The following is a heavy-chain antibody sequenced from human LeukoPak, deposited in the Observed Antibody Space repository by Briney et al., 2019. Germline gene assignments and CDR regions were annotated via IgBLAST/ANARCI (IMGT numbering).Heavy chain of an antibody. CDR3: ARGDQIRYFDWSRLGWFDP. V-gene: IGHV4-61*02. CDR2: IYTSGST. J-gene: IGHJ5*02. D-gene: IGHD3-9*01. CDR1: GGSISSGSYY. Sequence: PSETLSLTCTVSGGSISSGSYYWSWIRQPAGKGLEWIGRIYTSGSTNYNPSLKSRVTISVDTSKNQFSLKLSSVTAADTAVYYCARGDQIRYFDWSRLGWFDPWGQGTLVTVSS.